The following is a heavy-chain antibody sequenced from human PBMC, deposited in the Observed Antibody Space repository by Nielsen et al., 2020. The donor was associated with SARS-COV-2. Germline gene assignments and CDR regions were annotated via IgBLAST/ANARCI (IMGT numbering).Heavy chain of an antibody. J-gene: IGHJ6*02. V-gene: IGHV3-30*18. Sequence: SLKISCASSGFTFSSYGMHRVPPAPGKGLEWVAVISSDGSNKYYADSVKVRFPISRDNSKNTLYLQVNSLRAEDTAVYYCAKDFSRLYWAYDYGMDVWGQGTTVTVSS. D-gene: IGHD2-8*02. CDR1: GFTFSSYG. CDR3: AKDFSRLYWAYDYGMDV. CDR2: ISSDGSNK.